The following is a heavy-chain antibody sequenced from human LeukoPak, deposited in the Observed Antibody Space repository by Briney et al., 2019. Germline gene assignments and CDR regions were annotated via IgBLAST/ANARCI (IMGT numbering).Heavy chain of an antibody. D-gene: IGHD6-19*01. V-gene: IGHV3-20*04. J-gene: IGHJ3*02. CDR2: INWNGGST. CDR3: ARQPHSLGLVAFDI. Sequence: GGSLRLSCAASGFTFGDYVMSWVRQAPGKGLEWVSGINWNGGSTCYADSVKGRFTISRDNAKNSLYLQMNSLRAEDTALYYCARQPHSLGLVAFDIWGQGTMVTVSS. CDR1: GFTFGDYV.